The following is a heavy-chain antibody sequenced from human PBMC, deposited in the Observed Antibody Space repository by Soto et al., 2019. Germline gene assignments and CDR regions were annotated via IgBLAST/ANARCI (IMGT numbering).Heavy chain of an antibody. J-gene: IGHJ4*02. V-gene: IGHV3-9*01. D-gene: IGHD3-3*01. CDR1: GFNFADYA. Sequence: EVQLVESGGGLVQPGRSLRLSCAASGFNFADYAMHWVRQPPGKGLEWVSGISWDGGRIGYADSVKGRFTISRDNAKKSLFLHMNSLRPEDTALYYCAKHSYSDFWPGHYYYLDYWGQGTLVTVSS. CDR2: ISWDGGRI. CDR3: AKHSYSDFWPGHYYYLDY.